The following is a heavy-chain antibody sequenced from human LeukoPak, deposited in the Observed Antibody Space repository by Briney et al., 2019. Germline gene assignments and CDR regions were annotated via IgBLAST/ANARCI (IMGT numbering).Heavy chain of an antibody. D-gene: IGHD1-26*01. CDR2: INHSGST. CDR1: GGSFSGYY. Sequence: SETLSLTCAVYGGSFSGYYWSWIRQPPGKGLEWIGEINHSGSTNYNPSLKSRVTISVDTSKNQFSLKLSSVTAADTAVYYCASNSGSYSSFDYWGQGTLVTVSS. V-gene: IGHV4-34*01. CDR3: ASNSGSYSSFDY. J-gene: IGHJ4*02.